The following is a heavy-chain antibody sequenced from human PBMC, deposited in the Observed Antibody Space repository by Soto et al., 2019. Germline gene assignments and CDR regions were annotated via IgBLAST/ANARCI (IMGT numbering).Heavy chain of an antibody. V-gene: IGHV4-34*01. CDR1: GGSFSGYY. CDR3: ARDKTFIAVAGLFDY. D-gene: IGHD6-19*01. CDR2: INHSGST. Sequence: QVQLQQWGAGLLKPSETLSLTCAVYGGSFSGYYWSWIRQPPGKGLEWIGEINHSGSTNYNPSLKGRVTISVDTSKNQFSLKLSSVTAADTAVYYCARDKTFIAVAGLFDYWGQGTLVTVSS. J-gene: IGHJ4*02.